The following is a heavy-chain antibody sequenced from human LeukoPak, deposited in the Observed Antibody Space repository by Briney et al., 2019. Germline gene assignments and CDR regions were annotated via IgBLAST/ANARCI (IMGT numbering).Heavy chain of an antibody. Sequence: SSETLSLTCTVSGDPGSSANYYWGWIRQAPGKGLEWVSAISGSGGSTYYADSVKGRFTISRDNSKNTLYLQMNSLRAEDTAVYYCAKVRYFDWLLDYYYYYGMDVWGQGTTVTVSS. CDR3: AKVRYFDWLLDYYYYYGMDV. J-gene: IGHJ6*02. V-gene: IGHV3-23*01. CDR1: GDPGSSANYY. CDR2: ISGSGGST. D-gene: IGHD3-9*01.